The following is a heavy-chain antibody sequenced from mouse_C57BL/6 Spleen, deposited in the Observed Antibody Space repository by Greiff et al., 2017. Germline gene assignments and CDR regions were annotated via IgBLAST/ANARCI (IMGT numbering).Heavy chain of an antibody. Sequence: EVQLQQSGPELVKPGASVKISCKASGYSFTGYYMNWVKQSPEKSLEWIGEINPSTGGTTYNQKFKAKATLTVDKSSSTAYMQLKSLTSEDSAVYYCARGSYYGNYDYAMDYWGQGTSVTVSS. D-gene: IGHD2-1*01. CDR3: ARGSYYGNYDYAMDY. CDR2: INPSTGGT. J-gene: IGHJ4*01. V-gene: IGHV1-42*01. CDR1: GYSFTGYY.